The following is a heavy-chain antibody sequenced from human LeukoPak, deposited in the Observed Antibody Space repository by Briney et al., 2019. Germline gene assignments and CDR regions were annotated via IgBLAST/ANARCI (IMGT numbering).Heavy chain of an antibody. CDR1: GFTFSSDA. D-gene: IGHD3-22*01. V-gene: IGHV3-64*01. J-gene: IGHJ4*02. Sequence: GGSLRLSCAASGFTFSSDAMHWVRQAPGKGLEYVSAISSNGGTTHYGNSVKGRFTISRDNSKNTLYLQMGSLRAEDMAVYFSARNSGYGYYFDYWGQGTLVTVSS. CDR3: ARNSGYGYYFDY. CDR2: ISSNGGTT.